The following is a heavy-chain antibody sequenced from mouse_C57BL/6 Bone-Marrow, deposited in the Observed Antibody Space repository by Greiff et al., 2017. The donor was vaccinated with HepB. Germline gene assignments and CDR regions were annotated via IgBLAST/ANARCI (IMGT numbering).Heavy chain of an antibody. Sequence: VQLQQSGAELVRPGASVKLSCTASGFNIKDDYMHWVKQRPEQGLEWIGWIDPENGDTEYASKFQGKATITADTSSNTAYLQLSSLTSADTAVYYCTTLYYFDYWGQGTTLTVSS. J-gene: IGHJ2*01. V-gene: IGHV14-4*01. CDR2: IDPENGDT. CDR3: TTLYYFDY. CDR1: GFNIKDDY.